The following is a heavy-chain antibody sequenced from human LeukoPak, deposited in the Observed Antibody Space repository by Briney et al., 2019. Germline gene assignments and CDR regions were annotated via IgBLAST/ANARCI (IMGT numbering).Heavy chain of an antibody. CDR1: GFTFSSYA. Sequence: GGSLRLSCAASGFTFSSYAMSWVRQAPGKGLEWVSVIYSGGSTYYADSVKGRFTISRDNSKNTLYLQMNSLRAEDAAVYYCARGLPGIAVAGTDYWGQGTLVTVSS. J-gene: IGHJ4*02. V-gene: IGHV3-53*01. CDR3: ARGLPGIAVAGTDY. D-gene: IGHD6-19*01. CDR2: IYSGGST.